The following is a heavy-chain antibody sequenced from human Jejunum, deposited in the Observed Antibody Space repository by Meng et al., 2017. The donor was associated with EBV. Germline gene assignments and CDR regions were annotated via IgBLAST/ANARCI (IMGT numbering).Heavy chain of an antibody. CDR1: GGSINSKNW. Sequence: QVQLQESGPGLVQPSGTLSLTCPVSGGSINSKNWWHWVRQAPGKGLEWIGETDHSGSTHYNPSLKSRVTISLGTSMNQFSLELTSPTAADTAVYYCARDSQYLARGYFDYWGQGALVTVAS. D-gene: IGHD2/OR15-2a*01. V-gene: IGHV4-4*02. CDR3: ARDSQYLARGYFDY. J-gene: IGHJ4*02. CDR2: TDHSGST.